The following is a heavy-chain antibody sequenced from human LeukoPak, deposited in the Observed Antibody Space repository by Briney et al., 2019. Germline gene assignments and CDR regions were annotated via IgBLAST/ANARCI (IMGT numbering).Heavy chain of an antibody. J-gene: IGHJ4*02. D-gene: IGHD4-11*01. V-gene: IGHV4-31*03. CDR3: ARSSNYGDELDY. Sequence: SETLSLTCTVSGGSISSGGYYWSWIRQHPGKGLEWIGYIYYSGSTYYNPSLKSRVTISVDTSKNQFSLKLSSVTAADTAVYYCARSSNYGDELDYWGQGTLVTVSS. CDR1: GGSISSGGYY. CDR2: IYYSGST.